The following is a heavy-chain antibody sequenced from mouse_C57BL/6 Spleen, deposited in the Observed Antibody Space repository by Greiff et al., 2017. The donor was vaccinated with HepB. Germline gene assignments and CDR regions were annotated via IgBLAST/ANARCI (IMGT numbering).Heavy chain of an antibody. J-gene: IGHJ1*03. Sequence: VQLKESGGDLVKPGGSLKLSCAASGFTFSSYGMSWVRQTPDKRLEWVATISSGGSYTYYPDRVKGRFTISRDNAKNTLYLQMSSLKSEDTAMYYCARDEDYYGSSPLYFDVWGTGTTVTVSS. V-gene: IGHV5-6*01. CDR1: GFTFSSYG. D-gene: IGHD1-1*01. CDR2: ISSGGSYT. CDR3: ARDEDYYGSSPLYFDV.